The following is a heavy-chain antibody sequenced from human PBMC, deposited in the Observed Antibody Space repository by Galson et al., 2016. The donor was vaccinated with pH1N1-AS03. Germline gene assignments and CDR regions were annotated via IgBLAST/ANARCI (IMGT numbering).Heavy chain of an antibody. CDR3: AVWGYIPGTHGLDV. Sequence: SLRLSCAASGFTVSRNDMHWVRHATGKGLEWVSIIAAAGPTHYADSVKGRFTISREIPQNSLYLQMDSLRADDTAVYYCAVWGYIPGTHGLDVWGKGTTVTVSS. V-gene: IGHV3-13*01. J-gene: IGHJ6*04. CDR2: IAAAGPT. D-gene: IGHD5-12*01. CDR1: GFTVSRND.